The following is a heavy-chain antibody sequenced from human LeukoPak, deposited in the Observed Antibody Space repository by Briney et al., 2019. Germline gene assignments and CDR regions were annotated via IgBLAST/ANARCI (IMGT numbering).Heavy chain of an antibody. D-gene: IGHD6-13*01. CDR2: INPNSGGT. J-gene: IGHJ4*02. CDR3: ARVVTRSSSWSPLDY. CDR1: GYTFTGYY. Sequence: ASVKVSCKASGYTFTGYYMHWVRQAPGQGLEWMGWINPNSGGTNYAQKFQGWVTMTRDTSISTAYMELSRLRSDDTAVYYCARVVTRSSSWSPLDYWGQETLVTVSS. V-gene: IGHV1-2*04.